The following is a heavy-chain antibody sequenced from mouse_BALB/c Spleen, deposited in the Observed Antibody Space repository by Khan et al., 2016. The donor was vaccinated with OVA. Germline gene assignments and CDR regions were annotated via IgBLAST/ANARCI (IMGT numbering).Heavy chain of an antibody. CDR1: GYTFTDYY. J-gene: IGHJ3*01. CDR2: ISPGSGDT. D-gene: IGHD1-2*01. CDR3: ARRNYFGYTIAY. Sequence: VELEESGAELARPGASVKLSCKASGYTFTDYYINWVKQRTGQGLEWIGEISPGSGDTYYNERFKGKATLTADKSSSTASMQLSTLTSEASSVYFCARRNYFGYTIAYWGQGTLVTVSA. V-gene: IGHV1-77*01.